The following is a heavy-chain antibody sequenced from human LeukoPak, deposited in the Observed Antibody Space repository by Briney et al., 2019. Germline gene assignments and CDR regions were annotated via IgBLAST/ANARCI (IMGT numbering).Heavy chain of an antibody. CDR3: AKGGKWDVTPFDY. D-gene: IGHD1-26*01. Sequence: PGGSLRLSCAASGFTFSRYWMSWVRQVPRKGLEWVANIKQHGGEIYYVDSVKGRFTISRDNAKNSLYLQMNSLRAEDTAVYYCAKGGKWDVTPFDYWGQGTLVTVSS. J-gene: IGHJ4*02. CDR1: GFTFSRYW. CDR2: IKQHGGEI. V-gene: IGHV3-7*03.